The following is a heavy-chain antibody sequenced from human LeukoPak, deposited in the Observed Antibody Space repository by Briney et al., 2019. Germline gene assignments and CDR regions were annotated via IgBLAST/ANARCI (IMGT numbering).Heavy chain of an antibody. CDR3: ARLVGGTVDY. J-gene: IGHJ4*02. V-gene: IGHV5-10-1*01. CDR2: IDPSDSYT. D-gene: IGHD1-26*01. CDR1: GYNSTNYW. Sequence: GESLKISCKGSGYNSTNYWISWVRQMPGKGLEWMGRIDPSDSYTNYSPSFQGHVTISADNSISTAYLQCSSLKASDTAMYYCARLVGGTVDYWGQGTLVTVSS.